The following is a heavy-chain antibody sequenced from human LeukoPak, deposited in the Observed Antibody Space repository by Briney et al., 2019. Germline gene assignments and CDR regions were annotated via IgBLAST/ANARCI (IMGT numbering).Heavy chain of an antibody. CDR1: GHTFTGYY. V-gene: IGHV1-2*02. CDR3: ASKWVTYYYNSSYYHYPTDVFDI. Sequence: ASVRVSCKASGHTFTGYYMHWVRQAPGQGLEWMGWINANSGGTNYAQKFQGRVTMTRDTSISTAYMELSRLRSDDTAVYYCASKWVTYYYNSSYYHYPTDVFDIWGQGTMVTVSS. CDR2: INANSGGT. D-gene: IGHD3-22*01. J-gene: IGHJ3*02.